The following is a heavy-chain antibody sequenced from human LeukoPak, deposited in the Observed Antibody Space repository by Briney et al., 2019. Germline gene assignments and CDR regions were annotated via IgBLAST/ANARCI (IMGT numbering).Heavy chain of an antibody. CDR3: ARDEGNTGYYY. D-gene: IGHD3-9*01. Sequence: GSLRLSCAASGFTFSNFGVNWVRPAPGKGLEWVSYISSRSSTIYYADSVKGRCTISRDNAKNSLYLQMNSLRAEDTAVYYCARDEGNTGYYYWGQGTLVTVSS. J-gene: IGHJ4*02. CDR2: ISSRSSTI. CDR1: GFTFSNFG. V-gene: IGHV3-48*04.